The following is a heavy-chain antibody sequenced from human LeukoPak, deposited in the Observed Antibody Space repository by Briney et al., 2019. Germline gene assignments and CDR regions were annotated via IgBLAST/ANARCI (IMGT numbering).Heavy chain of an antibody. J-gene: IGHJ4*02. V-gene: IGHV3-30-3*01. D-gene: IGHD6-13*01. CDR2: ISYDGSNK. CDR1: GFTFSSYA. Sequence: GGSLRLSCAASGFTFSSYAMHWVRQAPGKGLEWVAVISYDGSNKYYADSVKGRFTISRDNSKNTLYLQMNSLRAEDTAVYYCARVLQQLVVGPFDYWGQGTLVTVSS. CDR3: ARVLQQLVVGPFDY.